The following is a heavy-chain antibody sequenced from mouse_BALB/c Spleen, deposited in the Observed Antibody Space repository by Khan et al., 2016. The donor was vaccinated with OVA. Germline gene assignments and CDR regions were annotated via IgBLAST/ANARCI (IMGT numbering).Heavy chain of an antibody. J-gene: IGHJ3*01. Sequence: QVQLQQSGAELARPGASVKMSCKASGYTFTSYTIHWIKERPGQGLEWIGNINPSNGYTNYNQKFKDKATLTTDKSSTTAYLQLSSLTSDDSAVYSGVRDGAYHRNDGWFAYWGQGTLVTVSA. V-gene: IGHV1-4*01. CDR1: GYTFTSYT. CDR3: VRDGAYHRNDGWFAY. CDR2: INPSNGYT. D-gene: IGHD2-14*01.